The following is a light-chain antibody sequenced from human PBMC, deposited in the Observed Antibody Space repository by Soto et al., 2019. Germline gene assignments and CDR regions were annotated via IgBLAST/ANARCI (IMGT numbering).Light chain of an antibody. Sequence: EIVMTQSPATLSVSPGERVTLSCRASQRISNNLAWHQQKPGQAPRLLIYGASTRATGIPASFSGSGSGTEFTLTISSLQSENFAVYYCQQYHKWPWKFGQGTKVEIK. CDR2: GAS. CDR1: QRISNN. J-gene: IGKJ1*01. V-gene: IGKV3-15*01. CDR3: QQYHKWPWK.